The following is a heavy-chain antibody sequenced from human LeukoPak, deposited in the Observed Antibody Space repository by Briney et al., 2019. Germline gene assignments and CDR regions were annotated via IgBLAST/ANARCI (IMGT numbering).Heavy chain of an antibody. Sequence: GESLRLSCAASGFTFSSYGMHWVRQAPGKGLEWVAAIWYDGSIQYYADSVKGRFTISRDNSKNTLYLQMDSLRAEDTAVYYCARAGYCSGGSCYGSNYWGQGTLVSVSS. J-gene: IGHJ4*02. V-gene: IGHV3-33*01. CDR2: IWYDGSIQ. D-gene: IGHD2-15*01. CDR3: ARAGYCSGGSCYGSNY. CDR1: GFTFSSYG.